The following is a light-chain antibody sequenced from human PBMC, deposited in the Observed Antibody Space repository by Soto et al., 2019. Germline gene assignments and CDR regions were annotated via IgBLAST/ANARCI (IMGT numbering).Light chain of an antibody. CDR3: QQYKDSHPT. CDR2: GAS. V-gene: IGKV3-15*01. CDR1: QSVSTN. J-gene: IGKJ1*01. Sequence: EIVMTQSPATLSVSPGERATLSCRASQSVSTNLAWYQQKPGQAPRLIVYGASTRAPAIPARFSCSGSGTEFTLSISGLQSADFAVYYCQQYKDSHPTFGQGTKVEIK.